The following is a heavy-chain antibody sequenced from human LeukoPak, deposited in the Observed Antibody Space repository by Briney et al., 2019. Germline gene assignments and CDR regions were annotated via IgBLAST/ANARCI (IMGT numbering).Heavy chain of an antibody. CDR1: GFTFSSYW. V-gene: IGHV3-74*01. CDR3: ARVRGVDFDY. CDR2: INSDGSST. D-gene: IGHD3-10*01. Sequence: GGSLRLSCAASGFTFSSYWMHWVRQVPGKGLVWVSHINSDGSSTSYADSVKGRFTISRDDAKKTVYLQMNSLRAEDTAVYYCARVRGVDFDYWGQGTLVTVSS. J-gene: IGHJ4*02.